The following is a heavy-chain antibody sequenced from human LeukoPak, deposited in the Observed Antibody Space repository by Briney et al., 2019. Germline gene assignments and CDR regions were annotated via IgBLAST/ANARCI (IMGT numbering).Heavy chain of an antibody. J-gene: IGHJ4*02. V-gene: IGHV4-34*01. CDR3: ARGHCGGDCYSGYYFDY. Sequence: SETLSLTCAVYGGSFRGYYWSWIRQPPGKGLEWIGEINHSGSTNYNPSLKSRVTISVDTSKNQFSLKLSSVTAADTAVYYCARGHCGGDCYSGYYFDYWGQGTLVTVSS. CDR2: INHSGST. D-gene: IGHD2-21*02. CDR1: GGSFRGYY.